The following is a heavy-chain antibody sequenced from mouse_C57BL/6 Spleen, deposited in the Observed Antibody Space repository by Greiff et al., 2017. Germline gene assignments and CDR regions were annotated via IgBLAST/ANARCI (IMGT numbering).Heavy chain of an antibody. V-gene: IGHV1-54*01. J-gene: IGHJ2*01. CDR3: ARGGYGNHY. CDR2: INPGRGGT. Sequence: VQLQQSGAELVRPGTSVKVSCKASGYAFTNYLIEWVKQRPGQGLEWIGVINPGRGGTNYNEKFKGKATLTADKSSSTAYMQLSSLTSEDSAVYFCARGGYGNHYWGQGTTLTVSS. D-gene: IGHD2-10*02. CDR1: GYAFTNYL.